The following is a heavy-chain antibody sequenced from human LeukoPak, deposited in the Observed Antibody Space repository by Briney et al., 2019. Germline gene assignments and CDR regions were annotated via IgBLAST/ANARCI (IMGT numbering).Heavy chain of an antibody. CDR3: AKGFLEWLYYFDY. Sequence: GGSLRLSCAASGFTFSSYAMSWVRQAPGKGLEWVSAISGSGGSTYYAGSVKGRFTISRDNSKNTLYLQMNSLRAEDTAVYYCAKGFLEWLYYFDYWGQGTLVTVSS. CDR2: ISGSGGST. CDR1: GFTFSSYA. V-gene: IGHV3-23*01. D-gene: IGHD3-3*01. J-gene: IGHJ4*02.